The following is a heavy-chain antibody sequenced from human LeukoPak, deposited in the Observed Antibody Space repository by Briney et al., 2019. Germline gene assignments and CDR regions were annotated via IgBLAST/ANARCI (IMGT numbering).Heavy chain of an antibody. CDR2: ISSSSSYI. CDR3: AREGPYCGGDCYFDY. J-gene: IGHJ4*02. CDR1: GFTFRNFN. Sequence: GGSPRLSCAASGFTFRNFNMNWVRQAPGKGLEWVSSISSSSSYIYYADSVKGRFTISRDNAKNSLYLQMNSLRAEDTAVYYCAREGPYCGGDCYFDYWGQGTLVTVSS. V-gene: IGHV3-21*01. D-gene: IGHD2-21*01.